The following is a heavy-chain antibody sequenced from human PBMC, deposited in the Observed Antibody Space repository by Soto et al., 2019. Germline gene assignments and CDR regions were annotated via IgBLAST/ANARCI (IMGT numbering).Heavy chain of an antibody. D-gene: IGHD6-13*01. CDR1: GYTFTSYG. CDR2: ISVYNGNT. J-gene: IGHJ6*02. CDR3: ARAQILLAAAGRLDYYGMDV. V-gene: IGHV1-18*01. Sequence: GASVKVSCKASGYTFTSYGISWVRQAPGQGLEWMGWISVYNGNTNYAQKLQGRVTMTTDTSTSTAYMELRSLRSDDTAVYYSARAQILLAAAGRLDYYGMDVWGQGTTVTVSS.